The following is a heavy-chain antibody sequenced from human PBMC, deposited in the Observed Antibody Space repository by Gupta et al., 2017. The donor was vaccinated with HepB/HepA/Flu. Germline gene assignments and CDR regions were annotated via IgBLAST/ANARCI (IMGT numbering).Heavy chain of an antibody. D-gene: IGHD5-24*01. CDR3: ATDGPHRDINY. J-gene: IGHJ4*02. Sequence: QVKLVESGGGVVLPGESLRLTCGSSGFRFSKYGMHWVRKAPGKGLEWLAFISSMDWVAHLWSREYKKYYVDSMKGRLTISRDNSKNTLYLQVTSLRAEDTAIYYCATDGPHRDINYWGQGTLVTVSS. V-gene: IGHV3-33*01. CDR2: LWSREYKK. CDR1: GFRFSKYG.